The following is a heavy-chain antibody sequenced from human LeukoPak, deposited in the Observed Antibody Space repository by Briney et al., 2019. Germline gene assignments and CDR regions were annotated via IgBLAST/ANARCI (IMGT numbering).Heavy chain of an antibody. CDR3: ASGKGDYGDYFGY. J-gene: IGHJ4*02. CDR2: IYHSGST. Sequence: SQTLSLTCTVSGGSISSGGYYWSWIRQPPGKGLEWIGYIYHSGSTYYNPSLKSRVTISVDRSKNQFSLKLSSVTAADTAVYYCASGKGDYGDYFGYWGQGTLVTVSS. D-gene: IGHD4-17*01. CDR1: GGSISSGGYY. V-gene: IGHV4-30-2*01.